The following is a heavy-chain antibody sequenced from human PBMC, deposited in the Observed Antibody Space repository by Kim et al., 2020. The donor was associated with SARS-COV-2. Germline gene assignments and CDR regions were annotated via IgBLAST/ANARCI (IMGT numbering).Heavy chain of an antibody. CDR1: GGSISSGGYY. CDR2: IYYSGST. D-gene: IGHD3-22*01. Sequence: SETLSLTCTVSGGSISSGGYYWSWIRQHPGKGLEWIGYIYYSGSTYYNPSLKSRVTISVDTSKNQFSLKLSSVTAADTAGYYCARAKGKVTTLVVVILDAFDIWGQETMVTVSS. V-gene: IGHV4-31*03. J-gene: IGHJ3*02. CDR3: ARAKGKVTTLVVVILDAFDI.